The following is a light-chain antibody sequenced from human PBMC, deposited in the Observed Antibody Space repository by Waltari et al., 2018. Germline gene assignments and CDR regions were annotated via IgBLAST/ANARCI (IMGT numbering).Light chain of an antibody. Sequence: QSALTQPASVSGSPGQSITISCTGTSSDIDGYNSLSWYQQHPGKAPKRLIYDVSHLPSGVSNRFSGSKSDNTASLTISGLQAEDEADYYCSSYTRRTTYVFGTGTKVTVL. CDR2: DVS. V-gene: IGLV2-14*03. CDR1: SSDIDGYNS. J-gene: IGLJ1*01. CDR3: SSYTRRTTYV.